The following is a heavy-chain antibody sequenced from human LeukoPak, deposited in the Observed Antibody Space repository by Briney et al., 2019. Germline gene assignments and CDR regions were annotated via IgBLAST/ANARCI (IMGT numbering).Heavy chain of an antibody. D-gene: IGHD5-18*01. Sequence: GESLRLSCAASGFTFSGYWMDWVRQAPGTWLVWVSRINSDGSSTNYADSVKGRFTISRDNAKNTLYLQMNTLRAEDTAVYYCARGGTYSSGLPGSWGQGTLVTVSS. CDR3: ARGGTYSSGLPGS. CDR1: GFTFSGYW. J-gene: IGHJ5*02. V-gene: IGHV3-74*01. CDR2: INSDGSST.